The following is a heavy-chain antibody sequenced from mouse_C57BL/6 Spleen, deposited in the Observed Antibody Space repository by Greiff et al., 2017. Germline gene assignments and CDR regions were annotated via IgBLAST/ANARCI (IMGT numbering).Heavy chain of an antibody. CDR3: ARHERPYYSNSWFAY. D-gene: IGHD2-5*01. Sequence: QVPLQQSGAELVKPGASVKLSCKASGYTFTEYTIHWVKQRSGQGLEWIGWFYPGSGSIKYHEKVKDKATLTAYKSSSTVYMALSRLTSEDSAVYFCARHERPYYSNSWFAYWGQGTLVTVSA. V-gene: IGHV1-62-2*01. CDR1: GYTFTEYT. CDR2: FYPGSGSI. J-gene: IGHJ3*01.